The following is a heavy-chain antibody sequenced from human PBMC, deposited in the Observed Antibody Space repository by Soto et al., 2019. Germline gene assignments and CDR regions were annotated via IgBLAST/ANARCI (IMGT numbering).Heavy chain of an antibody. CDR2: INPNSGGT. D-gene: IGHD1-20*01. Sequence: ASVKVSCKASGYTFTGYYMHWVRQAPGQGLEWMGWINPNSGGTNYAQKFQGWVTMTRDTSISTAYMELSRLRSDDTAVYYCARTTLVTGTPNDAFDIWGQGTMVTVSS. CDR1: GYTFTGYY. CDR3: ARTTLVTGTPNDAFDI. J-gene: IGHJ3*02. V-gene: IGHV1-2*04.